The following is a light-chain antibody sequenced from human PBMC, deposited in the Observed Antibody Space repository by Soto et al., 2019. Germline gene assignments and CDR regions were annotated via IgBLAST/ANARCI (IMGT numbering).Light chain of an antibody. Sequence: DIQLTQSPSFLSASVGDRVTITCRASQGISSYLAWYQQKPGKAPKLLIYAASTLQSGLPSRFSGSGSGTDFTLTISSLEPEDFAVYYCQERSNWPITFGQGTRLEIK. V-gene: IGKV1-9*01. CDR2: AAS. CDR1: QGISSY. J-gene: IGKJ5*01. CDR3: QERSNWPIT.